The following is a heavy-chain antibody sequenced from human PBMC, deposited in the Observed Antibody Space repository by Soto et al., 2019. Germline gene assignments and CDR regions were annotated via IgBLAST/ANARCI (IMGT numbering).Heavy chain of an antibody. Sequence: SETLSLTCAVSGGSISSSNWWSWVRQPPGKGLEWIGEIYHGGSTNYNPSLKSRVTISVDKSKNQFPLKLSSVTAADTAVYYCARDPSIAARPLDYWGQGTLVTAPQ. CDR3: ARDPSIAARPLDY. D-gene: IGHD6-6*01. J-gene: IGHJ4*02. V-gene: IGHV4-4*02. CDR2: IYHGGST. CDR1: GGSISSSNW.